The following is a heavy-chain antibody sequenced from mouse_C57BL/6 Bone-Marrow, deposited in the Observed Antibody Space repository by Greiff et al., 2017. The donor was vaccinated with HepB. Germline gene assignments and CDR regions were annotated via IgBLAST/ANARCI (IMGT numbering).Heavy chain of an antibody. V-gene: IGHV5-2*01. CDR3: ARHYGYDVPSWFAY. Sequence: EVKLVESGGGLVQPGESLKLSCESNAYEFPSHDMSWVRKTPEKRLELVAAINSDGGSTYYPDTMERRVIISRDNTKKTLYLQMSSLRSEDTALYYCARHYGYDVPSWFAYWGQGTLVTVSA. CDR2: INSDGGST. J-gene: IGHJ3*01. D-gene: IGHD2-2*01. CDR1: AYEFPSHD.